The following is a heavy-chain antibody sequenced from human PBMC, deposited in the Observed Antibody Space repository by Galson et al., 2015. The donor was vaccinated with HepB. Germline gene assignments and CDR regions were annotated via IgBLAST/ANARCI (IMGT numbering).Heavy chain of an antibody. V-gene: IGHV3-9*01. CDR1: GFTFDDYA. CDR3: AKAQDCSSTFCRGESNAFDI. CDR2: ISWNGDTI. Sequence: SLRLSCAASGFTFDDYAMHWVRQGPGKGLEWVSGISWNGDTIGYADSVKGRFIISRDNARNSLYLQMNSLRAEDTALYYCAKAQDCSSTFCRGESNAFDIWGQGTMVTVSS. D-gene: IGHD2-2*01. J-gene: IGHJ3*02.